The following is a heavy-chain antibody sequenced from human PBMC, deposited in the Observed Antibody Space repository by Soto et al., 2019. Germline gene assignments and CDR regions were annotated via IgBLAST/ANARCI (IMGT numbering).Heavy chain of an antibody. D-gene: IGHD3-22*01. CDR3: ARDKWFWKLSNWFAP. J-gene: IGHJ5*02. Sequence: PVGPLRLRYAAAGCSIRGLGIHWVRQTPGKGLEWVSYISSSSSTIYYADSVKGRFTISRDNSKNTLYLQMNSLRAEDTAVYYCARDKWFWKLSNWFAPWGQGALVTVSS. V-gene: IGHV3-48*01. CDR1: GCSIRGLG. CDR2: ISSSSSTI.